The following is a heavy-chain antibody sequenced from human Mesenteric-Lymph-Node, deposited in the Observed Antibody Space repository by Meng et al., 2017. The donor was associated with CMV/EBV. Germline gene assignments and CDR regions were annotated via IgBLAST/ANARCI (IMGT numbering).Heavy chain of an antibody. CDR2: IYYSGST. J-gene: IGHJ2*01. V-gene: IGHV4-59*01. CDR3: ARRAPVPAAWYFDL. CDR1: GGSISSYY. D-gene: IGHD2-2*01. Sequence: SETLSLTCTVSGGSISSYYWSWIRQPPGKGLEWIGYIYYSGSTNYNPSLKSRVTISVDASKNQFSLKLSSVTAADTAVDYCARRAPVPAAWYFDLWGRGTLVTVSS.